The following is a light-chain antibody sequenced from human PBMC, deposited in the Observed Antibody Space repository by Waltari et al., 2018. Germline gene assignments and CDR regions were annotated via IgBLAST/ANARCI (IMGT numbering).Light chain of an antibody. Sequence: QSALTQPRSVSGSLGQSVTISCTGTSSDVGGYNYVSWYQQHPDKAPKLIIYDINKRPSGVPDRFSGSKSGNTASLTISGLQAEDEADYYCCSYVGSNIYWVFGGGTKLTVL. J-gene: IGLJ3*02. CDR3: CSYVGSNIYWV. V-gene: IGLV2-11*01. CDR1: SSDVGGYNY. CDR2: DIN.